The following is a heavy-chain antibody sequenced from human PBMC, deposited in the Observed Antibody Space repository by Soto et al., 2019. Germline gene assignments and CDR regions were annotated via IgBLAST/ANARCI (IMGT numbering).Heavy chain of an antibody. J-gene: IGHJ4*02. Sequence: QVQLVQSGAEVKKPGASVKVSCKASGYTFTSYAMHWVRQAPGQRLEWMGWINAGNGNTKYSQKFQGRVTITRDTSPSTAYMELSNMRAEDTAVYYCARAYYYYLDYWGQGNLVTVSS. D-gene: IGHD3-10*01. V-gene: IGHV1-3*01. CDR3: ARAYYYYLDY. CDR2: INAGNGNT. CDR1: GYTFTSYA.